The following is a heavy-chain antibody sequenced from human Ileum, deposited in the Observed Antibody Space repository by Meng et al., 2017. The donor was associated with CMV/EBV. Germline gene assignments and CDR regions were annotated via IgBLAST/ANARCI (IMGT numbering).Heavy chain of an antibody. CDR3: ARRDYNGTSGHSYFDY. J-gene: IGHJ4*02. Sequence: FTFSRVAMSWVRQAPEKGLEWVATIGTNGATTYASGSPLEGRFTITRAQSRNTLYLQMYSLTVEDTAVYYCARRDYNGTSGHSYFDYWGQGTLVTVSS. V-gene: IGHV3-23*01. CDR1: FTFSRVA. CDR2: IGTNGATT. D-gene: IGHD3-22*01.